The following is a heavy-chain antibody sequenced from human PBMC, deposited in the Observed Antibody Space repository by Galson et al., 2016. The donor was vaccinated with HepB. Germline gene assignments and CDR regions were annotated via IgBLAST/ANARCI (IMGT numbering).Heavy chain of an antibody. CDR3: AIHYYYSSGYFFSYFDY. V-gene: IGHV5-10-1*01. Sequence: QSGAEVKKPGESLRISCEASGYSLTNYWISWVRQMPGKGLEWMGRIDPSDSYGKYSPSFQGHVTISADKSINTAYLQWSSLKASDTAMYYCAIHYYYSSGYFFSYFDYWGQGTLVTVSS. CDR2: IDPSDSYG. CDR1: GYSLTNYW. J-gene: IGHJ4*02. D-gene: IGHD3-22*01.